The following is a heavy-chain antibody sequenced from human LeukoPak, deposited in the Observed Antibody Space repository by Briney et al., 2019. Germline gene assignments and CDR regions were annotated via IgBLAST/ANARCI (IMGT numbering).Heavy chain of an antibody. CDR1: GFSFSSYA. CDR3: AKWGPYDILTGRIN. J-gene: IGHJ4*02. V-gene: IGHV3-30*04. Sequence: PGRSLRLSCGASGFSFSSYAMHWVRQAPGKGLEWVAVISYDGSKKYCAESVKGRFTISRDNSKNTLYLQMNSLRAEDTAVYYCAKWGPYDILTGRINWGQGTLVTVSS. CDR2: ISYDGSKK. D-gene: IGHD3-9*01.